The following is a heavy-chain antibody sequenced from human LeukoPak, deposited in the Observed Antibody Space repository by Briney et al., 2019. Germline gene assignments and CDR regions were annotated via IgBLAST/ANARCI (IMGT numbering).Heavy chain of an antibody. CDR3: AKDDAWLRFGE. Sequence: GGSLRLSCAASGFTFSSYEMNWVRQAPGKGLEWVSGISPSGDITYYADSVKGRFTISRDNSKNTLYLEVISLTAEDTAVYYCAKDDAWLRFGEWSQGTLVTVSS. J-gene: IGHJ4*02. CDR1: GFTFSSYE. V-gene: IGHV3-23*01. CDR2: ISPSGDIT. D-gene: IGHD3-10*01.